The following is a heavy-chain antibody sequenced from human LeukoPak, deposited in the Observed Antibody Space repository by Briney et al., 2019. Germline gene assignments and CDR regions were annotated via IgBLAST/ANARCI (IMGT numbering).Heavy chain of an antibody. D-gene: IGHD2-15*01. V-gene: IGHV3-23*01. CDR1: GFTFSRSG. Sequence: GGSLRLSCAASGFTFSRSGMSWVRQAPGKGLEWVSHISGSGGSTYYAESMKGRFTISRDNAKNSLYLQMNSLRAEDTAVYYCARGLAHLVAATANWFDPWGQGTLVTVSS. CDR2: ISGSGGST. J-gene: IGHJ5*02. CDR3: ARGLAHLVAATANWFDP.